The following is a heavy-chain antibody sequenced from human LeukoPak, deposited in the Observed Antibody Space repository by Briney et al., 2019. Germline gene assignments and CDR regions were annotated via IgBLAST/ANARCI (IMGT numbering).Heavy chain of an antibody. V-gene: IGHV3-23*01. CDR3: ARDQTIFGVVISYGMDV. CDR2: ISGSGGST. Sequence: GGSLRLSCAASGFTFSSYAMSWVRQAPGKGLEWVSAISGSGGSTYYADSVKGRFTISRDNSKNTLYLQMNSLRAEDTAVYYCARDQTIFGVVISYGMDVWGQGTTVTVSS. CDR1: GFTFSSYA. D-gene: IGHD3-3*01. J-gene: IGHJ6*02.